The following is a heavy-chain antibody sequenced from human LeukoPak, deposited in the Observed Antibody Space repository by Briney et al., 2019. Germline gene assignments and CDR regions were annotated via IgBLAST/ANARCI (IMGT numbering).Heavy chain of an antibody. Sequence: PSETLSLTCTVSGYSISSGYYWGWIRQPPGKGLEWIGSIYHSGSTYYNPSLKSRVTISVDTSKNQFSLKLSSVTAADTAVYYCAGAVLRYFDWLDWGQGTLVTVSS. CDR1: GYSISSGYY. D-gene: IGHD3-9*01. CDR3: AGAVLRYFDWLD. V-gene: IGHV4-38-2*02. CDR2: IYHSGST. J-gene: IGHJ4*02.